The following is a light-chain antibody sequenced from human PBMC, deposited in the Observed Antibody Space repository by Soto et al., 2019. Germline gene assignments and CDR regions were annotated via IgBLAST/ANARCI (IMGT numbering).Light chain of an antibody. V-gene: IGLV2-14*01. J-gene: IGLJ1*01. CDR2: DVS. CDR1: SSDVGGYNY. Sequence: QSVLTQPASVSGSPGQSITISCTGTSSDVGGYNYVSWYQQHPGKAPKLMIYDVSNRPSGVSNRFSGSKSGNTASLTISGLQAQDEADYYCSSYTSSRTPLYVFGTGTKVT. CDR3: SSYTSSRTPLYV.